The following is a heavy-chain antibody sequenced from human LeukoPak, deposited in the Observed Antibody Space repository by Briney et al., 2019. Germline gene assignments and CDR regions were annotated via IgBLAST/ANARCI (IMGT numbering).Heavy chain of an antibody. J-gene: IGHJ4*02. CDR1: GGSFSGYY. D-gene: IGHD4-23*01. CDR3: ARLRDGDYGGYFDY. CDR2: INHSGST. V-gene: IGHV4-34*01. Sequence: SETLSLTCAVYGGSFSGYYWSWIRQPPGKGLEWIGEINHSGSTNYNPSLKSRVTISVDTSKNQFSLKLSSVTAADTALYYCARLRDGDYGGYFDYWGQGTLVTASS.